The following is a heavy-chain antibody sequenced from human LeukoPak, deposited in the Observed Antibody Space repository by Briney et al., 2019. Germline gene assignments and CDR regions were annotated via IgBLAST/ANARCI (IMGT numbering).Heavy chain of an antibody. V-gene: IGHV4-59*01. CDR3: ARSVVVSGFGFDP. D-gene: IGHD3-9*01. J-gene: IGHJ5*02. CDR2: IYYSGST. Sequence: SETLSLTCTVSGGSISSYYWSWIRQPPGKGLEWIGYIYYSGSTNYNPSLKSRVTISVDTSKNQFSLKLSSVTAADTAVYCCARSVVVSGFGFDPWGQGTLVTVSS. CDR1: GGSISSYY.